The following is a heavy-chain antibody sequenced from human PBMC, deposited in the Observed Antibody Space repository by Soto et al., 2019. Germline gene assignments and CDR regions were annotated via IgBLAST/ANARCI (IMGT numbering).Heavy chain of an antibody. J-gene: IGHJ4*02. CDR3: AKSGIVGATALDC. CDR1: GFTVSSNY. CDR2: IYSGGSP. D-gene: IGHD1-26*01. V-gene: IGHV3-53*01. Sequence: EVQLVESGGGLIQPGGSLRRSCAASGFTVSSNYMSWVRHAPGKGLEWVSGIYSGGSPYYAGSVKGRFTISRDNSKNTLYLQMNSLRAEDTAVYYCAKSGIVGATALDCWGQGTLVTVSS.